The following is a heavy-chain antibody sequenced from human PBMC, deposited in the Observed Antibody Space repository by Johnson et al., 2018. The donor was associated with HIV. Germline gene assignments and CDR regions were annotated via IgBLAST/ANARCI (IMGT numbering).Heavy chain of an antibody. D-gene: IGHD1-26*01. V-gene: IGHV3-33*06. CDR3: AKGGSGSYRDAFDI. CDR2: IWYDRSNK. CDR1: GFTFSSYG. J-gene: IGHJ3*02. Sequence: QVQLVESGGGVVQPGRSLRLSCAASGFTFSSYGMHWVRQAPGKGLEWVAVIWYDRSNKYYADSVKGRFSISRDNSNNTLYLQMNSLRAEDTAVYYCAKGGSGSYRDAFDIWGQGTMVTVSS.